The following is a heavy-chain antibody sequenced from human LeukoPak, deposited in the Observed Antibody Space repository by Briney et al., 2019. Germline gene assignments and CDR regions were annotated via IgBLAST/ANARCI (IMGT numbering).Heavy chain of an antibody. CDR3: ARDLGSGRASYYFDY. J-gene: IGHJ4*02. CDR2: INPSGGST. CDR1: GYTFTSYY. V-gene: IGHV1-46*01. Sequence: ASVKVSCKASGYTFTSYYMHWVRQAPGQGLEWMGIINPSGGSTSYAQKFQGRVTMTRDMSTSTVYMELSSLRSEDTAVYYCARDLGSGRASYYFDYWGQGTLVTVSS. D-gene: IGHD3-10*01.